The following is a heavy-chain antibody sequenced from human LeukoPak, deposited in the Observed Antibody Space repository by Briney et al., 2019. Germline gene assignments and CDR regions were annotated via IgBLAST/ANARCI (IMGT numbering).Heavy chain of an antibody. J-gene: IGHJ3*02. CDR3: ARGSYCSSTSCLPSDAFDI. D-gene: IGHD2-2*01. CDR2: ISSSGSTI. V-gene: IGHV3-11*01. CDR1: GFTFSDYY. Sequence: PGGSLRLSCAASGFTFSDYYMSWIRQAPGKGLEWVSYISSSGSTIYYADSVKGRFTISRDNAKNSLYLQMNSLRAEDTAVYYCARGSYCSSTSCLPSDAFDIWGQGTMATVSS.